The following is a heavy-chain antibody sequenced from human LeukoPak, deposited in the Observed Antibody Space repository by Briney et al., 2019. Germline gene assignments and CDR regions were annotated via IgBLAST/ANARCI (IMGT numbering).Heavy chain of an antibody. J-gene: IGHJ4*02. CDR3: ARDLNWETY. Sequence: GGSLRLSCAASGFTFSSYSMNWVRQAPGKGLEWVSYISSSSGTIYYADSVKGRFTISRDNAKNSLYLQMNSLRAEDTAVYYCARDLNWETYWGQGTLVTVSS. CDR1: GFTFSSYS. D-gene: IGHD1-1*01. V-gene: IGHV3-48*01. CDR2: ISSSSGTI.